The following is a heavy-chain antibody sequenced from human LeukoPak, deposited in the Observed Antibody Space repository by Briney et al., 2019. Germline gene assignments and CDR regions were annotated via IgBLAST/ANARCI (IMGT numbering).Heavy chain of an antibody. J-gene: IGHJ5*02. D-gene: IGHD6-19*01. CDR3: ARATSYSSGWYPYNWFDP. V-gene: IGHV3-23*01. CDR1: GFTFTNYG. CDR2: ISGNGGNT. Sequence: GGSLRLSCAASGFTFTNYGMSWVRRAPGKGLEWVSAISGNGGNTYYADSVKGRFTISRDNSKNTLYLQMNSLRAEDTAVYYCARATSYSSGWYPYNWFDPWGQGTLVTVSS.